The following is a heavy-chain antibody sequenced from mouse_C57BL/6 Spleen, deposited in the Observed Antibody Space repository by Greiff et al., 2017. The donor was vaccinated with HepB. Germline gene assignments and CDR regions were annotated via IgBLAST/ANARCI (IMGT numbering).Heavy chain of an antibody. V-gene: IGHV1-22*01. J-gene: IGHJ1*03. CDR1: GYTFTDYN. CDR3: ARIPAFTTVVAHWYFDV. CDR2: INPNNGGT. D-gene: IGHD1-1*01. Sequence: EVQLQQSRPELVKPGASVKMSCKASGYTFTDYNMHWVKQSHGKSLEWIGYINPNNGGTSYNQKFKGKATLTVNKSSSTAYMELRSLTSEDSAVYYCARIPAFTTVVAHWYFDVWGTGTTVTVSS.